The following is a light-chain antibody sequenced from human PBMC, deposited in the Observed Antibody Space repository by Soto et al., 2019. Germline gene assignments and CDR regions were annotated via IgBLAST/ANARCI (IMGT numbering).Light chain of an antibody. CDR2: GAS. J-gene: IGKJ3*01. CDR3: QQYGTSSFT. V-gene: IGKV3-20*01. CDR1: QSVSSSY. Sequence: EIVLTQSPGTLSLSPGERATLSCRASQSVSSSYLAWYQQKPGQAPRLLIYGASSRATGIPDRFSGSGSGTDFTLTINRLAPEDFAVYYCQQYGTSSFTFGPGTKVDIK.